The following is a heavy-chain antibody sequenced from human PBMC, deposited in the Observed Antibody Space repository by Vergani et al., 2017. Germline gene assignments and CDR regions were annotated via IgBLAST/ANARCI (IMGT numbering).Heavy chain of an antibody. CDR1: GFTFGYYA. D-gene: IGHD3-10*01. J-gene: IGHJ3*02. CDR2: IRSKAYGQAT. CDR3: VRDQVTMLRGSDALDI. Sequence: VQLVESGGGVVQPGRSLRLSCTASGFTFGYYAMDWFRQAPGQGLEWVGGIRSKAYGQATIYAASVKGRFTISRDDSKSIAYLQMNNLQTEDTAMYYCVRDQVTMLRGSDALDIWGQGTMVTVPS. V-gene: IGHV3-49*03.